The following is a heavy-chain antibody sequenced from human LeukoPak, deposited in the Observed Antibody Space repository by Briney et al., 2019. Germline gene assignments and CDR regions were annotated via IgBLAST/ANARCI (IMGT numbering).Heavy chain of an antibody. D-gene: IGHD3-10*01. CDR3: AKHYMGSSYNHGLDC. V-gene: IGHV4-39*01. Sequence: PSETLSLTCTVSGGSISSDNYYWGWIRQPPEKGLEWIGSIYYSGTTYYNPSLKSRVTISVDTSKNQFSLKLSSVTAADTALYYCAKHYMGSSYNHGLDCWGQGTLVTVSS. CDR1: GGSISSDNYY. CDR2: IYYSGTT. J-gene: IGHJ4*02.